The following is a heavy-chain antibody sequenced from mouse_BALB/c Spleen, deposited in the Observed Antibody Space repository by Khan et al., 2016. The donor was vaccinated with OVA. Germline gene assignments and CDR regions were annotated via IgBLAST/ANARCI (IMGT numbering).Heavy chain of an antibody. CDR3: ARRGLRWDFDY. J-gene: IGHJ2*01. D-gene: IGHD1-1*01. Sequence: QVQLQQSGAELAKPGASVKMSCKASGYTFINYWIPWVKQRPGQGLEWIGYINPSTGYTEYNQNFKDKATLTADKSSSTAYMQLSSLTSEDSVVYYCARRGLRWDFDYWGQGTTLTVSS. CDR2: INPSTGYT. V-gene: IGHV1-7*01. CDR1: GYTFINYW.